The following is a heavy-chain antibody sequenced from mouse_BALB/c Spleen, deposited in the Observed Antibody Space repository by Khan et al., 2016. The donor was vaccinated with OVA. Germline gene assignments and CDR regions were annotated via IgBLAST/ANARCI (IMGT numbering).Heavy chain of an antibody. CDR1: GFSLTGYG. D-gene: IGHD2-4*01. J-gene: IGHJ4*01. CDR3: AREIYYDYAYYYAIDY. V-gene: IGHV2-6-7*01. CDR2: IWGDGST. Sequence: VKLEVSGPGLVAPSQSLSITCTVSGFSLTGYGVNWVRQPPGKGLEWLGMIWGDGSTDYNSALKSRLSISKDNSKSQVFLKMNSLHTDDTARYYCAREIYYDYAYYYAIDYWGQGTSVTVSS.